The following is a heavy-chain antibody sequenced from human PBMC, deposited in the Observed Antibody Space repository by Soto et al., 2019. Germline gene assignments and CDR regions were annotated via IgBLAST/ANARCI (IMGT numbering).Heavy chain of an antibody. J-gene: IGHJ2*01. CDR3: AGYYGGKVSPNTQDL. V-gene: IGHV1-69*12. D-gene: IGHD4-17*01. CDR2: IIPIFGTA. Sequence: QVQLVQSGAEVKKPGSSVKVSCKASGGTFSSYAISWVRQAPGQGLEWMGGIIPIFGTANYAQKFQGRVTITADESTSTGYMEVRRLRSEDTAVYYCAGYYGGKVSPNTQDLWGRGTLVTVSS. CDR1: GGTFSSYA.